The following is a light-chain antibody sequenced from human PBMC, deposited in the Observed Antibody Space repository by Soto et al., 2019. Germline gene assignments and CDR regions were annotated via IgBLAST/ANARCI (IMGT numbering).Light chain of an antibody. J-gene: IGKJ2*01. CDR3: QQYGSSPPYT. CDR2: GAS. Sequence: EIVLTQSPGTLSLSPGERATLSCRASQSVGSSYLAWYQQKPGQAPRLLIYGASSRATGIPDRFSGSGSGADFTLTISRLEPEDSAVYYCQQYGSSPPYTFGRGTKLEIK. V-gene: IGKV3-20*01. CDR1: QSVGSSY.